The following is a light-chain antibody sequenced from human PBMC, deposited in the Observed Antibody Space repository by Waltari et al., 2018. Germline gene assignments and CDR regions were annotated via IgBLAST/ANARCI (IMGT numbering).Light chain of an antibody. CDR3: QQFYTIPPT. CDR2: WGS. V-gene: IGKV4-1*01. J-gene: IGKJ1*01. CDR1: QNVSYSSDRRRC. Sequence: DIVMTQSPDSLAVSLGGRATINCKASQNVSYSSDRRRCIAWYQQKSGQSPKLLIYWGSVRESGVPDRFSGSGSGADFSLTISGLQAEDVAVYYCQQFYTIPPTFGPGTRVDLK.